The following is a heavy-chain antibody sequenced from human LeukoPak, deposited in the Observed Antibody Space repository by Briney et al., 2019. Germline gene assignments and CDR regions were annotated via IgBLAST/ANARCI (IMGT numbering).Heavy chain of an antibody. CDR1: GFTFDDYA. J-gene: IGHJ3*02. V-gene: IGHV3-9*01. Sequence: AGGSLRLSCAASGFTFDDYAMHWVRQAPGKGLEWVSGISWNSGSIGYADSVKGRFTISRDNAKNSLYLQMNSLRAEDTAVYYCARWMQGGYCGGDCYAFDIWGQGTMVTVSS. D-gene: IGHD2-21*02. CDR2: ISWNSGSI. CDR3: ARWMQGGYCGGDCYAFDI.